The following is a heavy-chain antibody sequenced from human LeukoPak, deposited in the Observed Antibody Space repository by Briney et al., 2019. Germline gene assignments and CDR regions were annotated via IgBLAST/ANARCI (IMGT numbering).Heavy chain of an antibody. CDR1: GFTFSSYW. CDR2: IKQDGSEK. D-gene: IGHD2-15*01. Sequence: GGSLRLSCAASGFTFSSYWMSWVRQAPGKGLEWVANIKQDGSEKYYVDSVKGRFTISRDNAKNSLYLQMISLRAEDTAVYYCATSVVVAAISFDYWGQGTLVTVSS. J-gene: IGHJ4*02. V-gene: IGHV3-7*01. CDR3: ATSVVVAAISFDY.